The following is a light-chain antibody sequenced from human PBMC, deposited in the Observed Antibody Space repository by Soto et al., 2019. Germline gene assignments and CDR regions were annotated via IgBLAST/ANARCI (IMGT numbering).Light chain of an antibody. CDR1: SSDVGGYNS. CDR2: DVS. Sequence: QSALTQPASVSGSPGQSITISCTGTSSDVGGYNSVSWYQQHPGKAPKLMIYDVSNRPSGVSNRFPGSKSGNTASLTISGLQAEDEADYYCSSYTSRSTLVFGGGTKLTVL. CDR3: SSYTSRSTLV. V-gene: IGLV2-14*01. J-gene: IGLJ2*01.